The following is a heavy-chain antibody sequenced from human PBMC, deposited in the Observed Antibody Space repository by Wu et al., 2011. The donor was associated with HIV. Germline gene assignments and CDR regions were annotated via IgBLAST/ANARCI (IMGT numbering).Heavy chain of an antibody. J-gene: IGHJ6*01. CDR2: INGNNGDT. V-gene: IGHV1-18*01. CDR1: GYGFINYG. Sequence: QIQLVQSGPEVKKPGASVKVSCKASGYGFINYGISWVRQAPGQGLEWMGWINGNNGDTDYAQKFQGRVTMTTDTSTTTAYMELRSLRSDDTAVFYXARVVFPRKXDVVGTKGHGHRLL. CDR3: ARVVFPRKXDV.